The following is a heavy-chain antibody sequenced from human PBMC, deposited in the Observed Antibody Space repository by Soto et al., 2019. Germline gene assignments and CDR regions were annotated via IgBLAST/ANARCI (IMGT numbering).Heavy chain of an antibody. D-gene: IGHD6-19*01. Sequence: TLSLTCGVSGGTIRSPDWWTWVRQPPGKGLEWIGEIFQSGSTNYTPSLESRVTISVDKSKNQFSLTLTSVTAADTAVYFCARGRGRYSSGWSWFDPWGQGILVTVS. CDR3: ARGRGRYSSGWSWFDP. CDR2: IFQSGST. CDR1: GGTIRSPDW. V-gene: IGHV4-4*01. J-gene: IGHJ5*02.